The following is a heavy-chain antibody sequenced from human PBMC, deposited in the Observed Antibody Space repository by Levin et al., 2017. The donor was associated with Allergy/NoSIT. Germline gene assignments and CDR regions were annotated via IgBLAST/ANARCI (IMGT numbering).Heavy chain of an antibody. D-gene: IGHD3-3*01. V-gene: IGHV3-33*01. Sequence: PAGGSLRLSCAASGFTFSNYGMHWVRQAPGKGLEWVAVIWDDGDNKAYMDSAKGRFTISRDNSKNTLYLQMNSLRAEDTAVYYCARDPSVTKPLDYWGQGTLVTVSS. CDR1: GFTFSNYG. J-gene: IGHJ4*02. CDR3: ARDPSVTKPLDY. CDR2: IWDDGDNK.